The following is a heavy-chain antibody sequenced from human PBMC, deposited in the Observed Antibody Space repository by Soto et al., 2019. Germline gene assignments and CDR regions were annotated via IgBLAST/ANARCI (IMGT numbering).Heavy chain of an antibody. CDR3: ARDFILDYDILTGSDWFDP. CDR1: GFTSSTYW. J-gene: IGHJ5*02. D-gene: IGHD3-9*01. CDR2: IHQDGNKK. V-gene: IGHV3-7*01. Sequence: GGSLRLSCAASGFTSSTYWMSWVRQAPGKGLECVANIHQDGNKKYYVDSVKGRFTISRDNSKNTLYLQMNSLRAEDTAVYYSARDFILDYDILTGSDWFDPWGQGTLVTVSS.